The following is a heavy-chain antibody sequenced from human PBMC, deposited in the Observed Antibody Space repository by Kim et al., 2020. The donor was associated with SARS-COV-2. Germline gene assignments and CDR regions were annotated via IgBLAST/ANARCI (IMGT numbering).Heavy chain of an antibody. CDR2: GGRT. V-gene: IGHV3-23*01. J-gene: IGHJ4*02. Sequence: GGRTDSAASGKGRFTISRDNPKNTLYLQMNSRRAEDTAVYYCANAPGYFDYWGQGTLVTVSS. CDR3: ANAPGYFDY.